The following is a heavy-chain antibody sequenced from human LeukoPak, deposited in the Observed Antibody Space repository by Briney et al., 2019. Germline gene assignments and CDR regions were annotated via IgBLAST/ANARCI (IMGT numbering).Heavy chain of an antibody. CDR1: GGSISSYY. V-gene: IGHV4-59*01. D-gene: IGHD4-17*01. J-gene: IGHJ5*02. CDR2: IYYSGST. CDR3: ARKNGPYGDYRNLWFDP. Sequence: SETLSLTCTVSGGSISSYYWSWIRQPPGKGLEWIGYIYYSGSTNYNPSLKSRVTISVDTSKNQFSLKLSSVTAADTAVYYCARKNGPYGDYRNLWFDPWGQGTLVTVSS.